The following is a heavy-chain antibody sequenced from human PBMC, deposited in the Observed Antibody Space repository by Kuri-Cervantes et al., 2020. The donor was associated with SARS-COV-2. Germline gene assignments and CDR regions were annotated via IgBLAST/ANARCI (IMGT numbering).Heavy chain of an antibody. J-gene: IGHJ5*02. V-gene: IGHV1-18*01. CDR2: ISAYNGNT. D-gene: IGHD1-1*01. Sequence: ASVKVSCKASGYTFTSYDINWVRQAPGQGLEWMGWISAYNGNTNYAQKLQGRVTMTTDTSTSTAYMELRSLRSDDTAVYYCARFRVQLERRHPLSWFDPWGQGTLVTVSS. CDR3: ARFRVQLERRHPLSWFDP. CDR1: GYTFTSYD.